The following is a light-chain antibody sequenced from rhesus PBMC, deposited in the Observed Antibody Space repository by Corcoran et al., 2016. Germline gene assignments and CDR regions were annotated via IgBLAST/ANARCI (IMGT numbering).Light chain of an antibody. V-gene: IGKV1-22*01. CDR3: LQYSSSPFT. Sequence: DVQMTQSPSSLSASVGDTVTITCQASQGITSWLAWYHQKPGKAPKLLIYKASSLQSGVPSRFSGSGSGTHFTLTIRSLQAEDFATYFCLQYSSSPFTFGPGTKLDIK. CDR2: KAS. CDR1: QGITSW. J-gene: IGKJ3*01.